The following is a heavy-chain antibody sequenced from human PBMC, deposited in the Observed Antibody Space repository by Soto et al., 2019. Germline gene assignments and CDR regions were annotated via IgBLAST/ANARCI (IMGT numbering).Heavy chain of an antibody. CDR2: IVPIFGTT. D-gene: IGHD4-17*01. V-gene: IGHV1-69*06. CDR3: GRVSLYGDVGYYDF. J-gene: IGHJ4*02. Sequence: QVQVVQSGTEVKKPGSSVKVSCKISGGAFSTYGIHWVRQAPGHGLEWVGGIVPIFGTTRNAQKFQGRVTFSADKSASTAYMDRTSLTSEDTAIYFCGRVSLYGDVGYYDFWGRGTLIAVSS. CDR1: GGAFSTYG.